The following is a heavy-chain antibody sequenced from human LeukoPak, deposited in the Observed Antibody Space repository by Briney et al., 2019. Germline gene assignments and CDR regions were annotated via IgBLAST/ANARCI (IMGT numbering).Heavy chain of an antibody. V-gene: IGHV1-69*06. J-gene: IGHJ4*02. CDR3: ARLEDYGGGAPFDY. D-gene: IGHD4-23*01. CDR1: GGTFSSYA. CDR2: ITPIFGTA. Sequence: GSSVKVSCKASGGTFSSYAISWVRQAPGQGLEWMGGITPIFGTANYAQKFQGRVTITADKSTSTACMELSSLRSEDTAVYYCARLEDYGGGAPFDYWGQGTLVTVSS.